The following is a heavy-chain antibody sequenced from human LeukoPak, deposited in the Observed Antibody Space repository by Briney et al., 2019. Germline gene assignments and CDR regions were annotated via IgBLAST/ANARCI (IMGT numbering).Heavy chain of an antibody. CDR2: ISSDGSST. V-gene: IGHV3-74*01. D-gene: IGHD2-8*01. Sequence: GTSLRLSCAASRYTFSSDGMHWVRQAPGKGLVWVSCISSDGSSTYYADSVEGRFTISRDNAKNTLYLQMNSLRAEDTAMYYCASKIMYGYWGQGTLVTASS. CDR1: RYTFSSDG. CDR3: ASKIMYGY. J-gene: IGHJ4*02.